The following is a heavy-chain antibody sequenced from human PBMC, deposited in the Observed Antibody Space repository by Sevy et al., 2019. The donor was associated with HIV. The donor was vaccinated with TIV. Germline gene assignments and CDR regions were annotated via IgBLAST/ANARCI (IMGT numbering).Heavy chain of an antibody. D-gene: IGHD3-3*01. J-gene: IGHJ2*01. Sequence: GGSLRLSCAASGFTFSYYSMNWVRQAPGKGLEWVSSISTASSCIYYADSLKGRVTISRDNAKNSLYLQMNSLRAEDTAVYYCARGPYYDFWYFDLWGRGTLVTVSS. V-gene: IGHV3-21*01. CDR2: ISTASSCI. CDR3: ARGPYYDFWYFDL. CDR1: GFTFSYYS.